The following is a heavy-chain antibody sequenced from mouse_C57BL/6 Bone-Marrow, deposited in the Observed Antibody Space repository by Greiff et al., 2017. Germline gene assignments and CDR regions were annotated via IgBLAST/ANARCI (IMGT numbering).Heavy chain of an antibody. J-gene: IGHJ1*03. CDR3: ARYSYGNYWYFDV. D-gene: IGHD2-1*01. CDR2: ISYSGST. CDR1: GYSITSDY. Sequence: ESGPGLAKPSQTLSLTCSVTGYSITSDYWNWIRTFPGNKLEYMGYISYSGSTYYNPSLKSRISITRDTSKNQYYLQLNSVTTEDTATYYCARYSYGNYWYFDVWGTGTTVTVSS. V-gene: IGHV3-8*01.